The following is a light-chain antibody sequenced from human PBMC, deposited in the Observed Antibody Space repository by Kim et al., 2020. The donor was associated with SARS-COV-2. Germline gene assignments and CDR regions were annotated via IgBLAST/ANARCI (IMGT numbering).Light chain of an antibody. J-gene: IGKJ2*01. Sequence: LSAGERATISCRASQSVSSGHLAWYQKKPGQAPRLLIYGTSNRATGIPDRFGGSGSGTDFTLTISRLEPEDFAVYYCQQFGFSPYAFGQGTKLEI. CDR2: GTS. CDR1: QSVSSGH. CDR3: QQFGFSPYA. V-gene: IGKV3-20*01.